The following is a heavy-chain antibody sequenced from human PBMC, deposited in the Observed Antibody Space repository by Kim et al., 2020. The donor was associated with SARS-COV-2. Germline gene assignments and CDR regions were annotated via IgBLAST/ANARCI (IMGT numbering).Heavy chain of an antibody. CDR1: GFTFSSYA. J-gene: IGHJ4*01. D-gene: IGHD2-2*01. CDR2: ISYDGSNK. Sequence: GGSLRLSCAASGFTFSSYAMHWVRQAPGKGLEWVAVISYDGSNKYYADSVKGRFTISRDNSKNTLYLQMNSLRAEDTAVYYCARTVVPAATHTITDYWG. V-gene: IGHV3-30-3*01. CDR3: ARTVVPAATHTITDY.